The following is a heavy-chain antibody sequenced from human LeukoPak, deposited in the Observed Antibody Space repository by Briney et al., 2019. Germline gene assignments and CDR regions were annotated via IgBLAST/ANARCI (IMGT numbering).Heavy chain of an antibody. CDR3: ARGREIHGGSDTKLDDY. D-gene: IGHD3-10*01. J-gene: IGHJ4*02. Sequence: GASVEVSCKASGYSFTDYYMHWVRQAPGQGLEWMGWISPRSGDTSYAQKFQGRVTMTRDTSINTVDMDLSGLTSDDTAVFYCARGREIHGGSDTKLDDYWGQGTLVTVSS. CDR1: GYSFTDYY. V-gene: IGHV1-2*02. CDR2: ISPRSGDT.